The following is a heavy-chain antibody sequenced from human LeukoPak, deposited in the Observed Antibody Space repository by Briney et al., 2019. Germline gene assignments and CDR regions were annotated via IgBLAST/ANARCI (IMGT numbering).Heavy chain of an antibody. CDR1: GYTFTSYG. Sequence: ASVKVSCKASGYTFTSYGISWVRQAPGQGLEWMGWISAYNGNTNYAQKLQGRVTMTTDTSTSTAYMELRSLRSDDTAVYYCARDPSIVGATTVFDPWAREPWSPSPQ. D-gene: IGHD1-26*01. V-gene: IGHV1-18*01. J-gene: IGHJ5*02. CDR3: ARDPSIVGATTVFDP. CDR2: ISAYNGNT.